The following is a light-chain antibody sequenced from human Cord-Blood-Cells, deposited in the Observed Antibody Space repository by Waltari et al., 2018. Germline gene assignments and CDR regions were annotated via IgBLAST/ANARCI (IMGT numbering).Light chain of an antibody. Sequence: DIQMTQSPSTLPASVGDRVTITCRASQSISSWLAWYQQKPGKAPKLPIYKTSSLESGVPSRFSGSGSGTEFTLTISSLQPDDFATYYCQQYNSYSYTFGQGTKLEIK. CDR2: KTS. CDR1: QSISSW. CDR3: QQYNSYSYT. V-gene: IGKV1-5*03. J-gene: IGKJ2*01.